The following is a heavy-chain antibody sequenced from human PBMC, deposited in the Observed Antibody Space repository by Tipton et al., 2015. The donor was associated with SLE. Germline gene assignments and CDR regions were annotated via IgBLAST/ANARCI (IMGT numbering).Heavy chain of an antibody. CDR2: IYNSGGT. J-gene: IGHJ5*02. Sequence: LRLSCTVSGGSISTGGYYWSWIRQHPGKGLEWIGYIYNSGGTDYNPSLKSRVTISVDTSKNQFSLKLSSVTAADTAVYYCARDLNYYGSGSYKGWFDPWGQGTLVTVSS. V-gene: IGHV4-31*02. CDR1: GGSISTGGYY. CDR3: ARDLNYYGSGSYKGWFDP. D-gene: IGHD3-10*01.